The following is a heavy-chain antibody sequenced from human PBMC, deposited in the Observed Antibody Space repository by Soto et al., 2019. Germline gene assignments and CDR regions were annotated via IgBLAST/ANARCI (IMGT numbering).Heavy chain of an antibody. CDR2: IYYSGST. CDR3: ARVLELTGWFDP. CDR1: GGSISSSSYY. D-gene: IGHD1-1*01. J-gene: IGHJ5*02. Sequence: SETLSLTCTVSGGSISSSSYYWGWIRQPPGKGLEWIGSIYYSGSTYYNPSLKSRVTISVDTSKNQFSLKLSSVTAADTAVYYCARVLELTGWFDPWGQGTLVTVSS. V-gene: IGHV4-39*07.